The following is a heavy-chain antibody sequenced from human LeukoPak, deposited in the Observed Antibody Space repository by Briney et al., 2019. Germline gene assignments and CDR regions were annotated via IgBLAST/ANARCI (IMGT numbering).Heavy chain of an antibody. V-gene: IGHV3-11*04. Sequence: GGSLRLSCAASGFSFSDYYMSWIRQAPGKGLEWVSYISSGGTIIYQADSVKGRFTISRDNAKNTLYLQMNSLRAEDTTVYYCARGSSWYIDYWGQGTLVTVSS. CDR1: GFSFSDYY. D-gene: IGHD2-2*01. CDR3: ARGSSWYIDY. J-gene: IGHJ4*02. CDR2: ISSGGTII.